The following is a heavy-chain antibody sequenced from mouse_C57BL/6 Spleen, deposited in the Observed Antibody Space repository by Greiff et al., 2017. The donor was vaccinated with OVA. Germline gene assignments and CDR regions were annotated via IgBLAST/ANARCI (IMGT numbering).Heavy chain of an antibody. D-gene: IGHD1-1*01. J-gene: IGHJ1*03. CDR2: IEPNSGGT. CDR3: ARSGYYGSSYWYFDV. V-gene: IGHV1-72*01. CDR1: GYTFTSYW. Sequence: QVQLQQPGAELVKPGASVKLSCKASGYTFTSYWMHWVKQRPGRGLEWIGRIEPNSGGTKYNEKFKSKATLTVDKPSSTAYRQLSSLTSEESAVYYCARSGYYGSSYWYFDVWGTGTTVTVSS.